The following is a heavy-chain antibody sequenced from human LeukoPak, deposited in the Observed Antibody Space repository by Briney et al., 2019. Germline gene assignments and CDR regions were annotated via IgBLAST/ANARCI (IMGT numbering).Heavy chain of an antibody. CDR1: GFTFSSHG. D-gene: IGHD6-6*01. CDR3: AKEVAARLTHFDY. V-gene: IGHV3-30*02. CDR2: IRYDGSNK. J-gene: IGHJ4*02. Sequence: QPGRSLRLSCAASGFTFSSHGMHWVRQAPGKGLEWVAFIRYDGSNKYYADSVKGRFTISRDNSKNTLYLQMNSLRAEDTAVYYCAKEVAARLTHFDYWGQGTLVTVSS.